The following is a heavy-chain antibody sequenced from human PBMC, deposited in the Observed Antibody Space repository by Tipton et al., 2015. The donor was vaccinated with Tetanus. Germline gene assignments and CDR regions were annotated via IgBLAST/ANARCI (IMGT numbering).Heavy chain of an antibody. Sequence: SGFTFSSYGMHWVRQAPGKGLEWVAVIWYDGSNKYYADSVKGRFTISRDNSKNTLYLQMNSLRAEDTAVYYCARVLQRKGGYYYYGMDVWGQGTTVTVSS. V-gene: IGHV3-33*01. CDR2: IWYDGSNK. D-gene: IGHD2-15*01. CDR3: ARVLQRKGGYYYYGMDV. CDR1: GFTFSSYG. J-gene: IGHJ6*02.